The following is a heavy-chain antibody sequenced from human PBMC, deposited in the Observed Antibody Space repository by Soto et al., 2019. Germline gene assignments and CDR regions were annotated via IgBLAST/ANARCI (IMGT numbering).Heavy chain of an antibody. V-gene: IGHV3-33*01. CDR3: ARDPSRYYYGSGGDDPYFDF. Sequence: QVQLVESGGGVVQPGMSLRLSCAASGATSEFTFSKSGMHWVRQTPNKGLEWVAVIWFDGSNRYYRDSVKGRFTISRDNSKNILYLQMDSLRAEDTAVYYCARDPSRYYYGSGGDDPYFDFWGQGTLVTVSS. J-gene: IGHJ4*02. D-gene: IGHD3-10*01. CDR2: IWFDGSNR. CDR1: GATSEFTFSKSG.